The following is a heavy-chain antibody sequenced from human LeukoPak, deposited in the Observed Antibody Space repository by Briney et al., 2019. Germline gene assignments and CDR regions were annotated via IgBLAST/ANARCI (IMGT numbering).Heavy chain of an antibody. CDR2: TYSGGTT. D-gene: IGHD2-2*01. CDR1: GFTVSDNY. V-gene: IGHV3-53*01. Sequence: GGSLRLSCAGSGFTVSDNYMTWVRQAPGKGLEWVSVTYSGGTTYYADSVEGRFTISRDNTKNTLYLQMSSLRNEDTAAYYCAKEGGLGYCSTTSCAFAHWGRGTLVTVSS. J-gene: IGHJ4*02. CDR3: AKEGGLGYCSTTSCAFAH.